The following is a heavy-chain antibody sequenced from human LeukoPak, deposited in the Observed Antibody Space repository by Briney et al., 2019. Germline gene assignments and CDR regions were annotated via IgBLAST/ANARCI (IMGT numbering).Heavy chain of an antibody. Sequence: ASVKVSCKASGYTFTSYDINWVRQATGQGLEWMGWMNPNSGNTGYAQKFQGRVTMTRNTSISTAYMELSSLGSEDTAVYYCERGRAARTYYYYYMDVWGKATTVTVS. CDR3: ERGRAARTYYYYYMDV. V-gene: IGHV1-8*01. CDR2: MNPNSGNT. J-gene: IGHJ6*03. D-gene: IGHD6-6*01. CDR1: GYTFTSYD.